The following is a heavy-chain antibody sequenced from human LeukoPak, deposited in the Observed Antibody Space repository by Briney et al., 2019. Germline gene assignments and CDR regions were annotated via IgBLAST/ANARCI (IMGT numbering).Heavy chain of an antibody. D-gene: IGHD2-15*01. CDR3: ARDLAAPYFDY. Sequence: GASVKVSCKASGGTISSYAVSWVRQAPGQGLEWMGGIIPIFGTANYAQKFQGRVTITADESTSTAYMELSSLRSEDTAVYYCARDLAAPYFDYWGQGTLVTVSS. J-gene: IGHJ4*02. CDR1: GGTISSYA. CDR2: IIPIFGTA. V-gene: IGHV1-69*01.